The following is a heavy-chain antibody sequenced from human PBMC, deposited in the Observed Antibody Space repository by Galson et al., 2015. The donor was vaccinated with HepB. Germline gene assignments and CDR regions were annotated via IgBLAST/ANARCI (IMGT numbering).Heavy chain of an antibody. Sequence: SLRLSCAASGFTFTNYSMNWVRQAPGKGLEWVAYISGIDSAIYYADSVKGRFTISRDNAKKSLFLHMDSLRAQDTAMYYCARDAYFVSGNYYIFDNFGMDVWGQGTTVTVSS. D-gene: IGHD3-10*01. CDR1: GFTFTNYS. V-gene: IGHV3-48*04. J-gene: IGHJ6*02. CDR2: ISGIDSAI. CDR3: ARDAYFVSGNYYIFDNFGMDV.